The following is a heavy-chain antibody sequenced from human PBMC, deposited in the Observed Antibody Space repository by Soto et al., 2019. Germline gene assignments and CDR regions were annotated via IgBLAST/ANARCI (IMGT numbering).Heavy chain of an antibody. D-gene: IGHD3-3*01. CDR3: AGRRITFFGVVPPSPGRVDP. CDR2: IYYSGST. J-gene: IGHJ5*02. V-gene: IGHV4-30-4*01. CDR1: GGSISSGDYY. Sequence: QVQLQESGPGLVKPSQTLSLTCTVSGGSISSGDYYWSWIRQPPGKGLEWIGYIYYSGSTYYNPSLKRRVTIPGNTSKDPFSLKLSSVPAADTAVYYCAGRRITFFGVVPPSPGRVDPWGQGTLVTVSS.